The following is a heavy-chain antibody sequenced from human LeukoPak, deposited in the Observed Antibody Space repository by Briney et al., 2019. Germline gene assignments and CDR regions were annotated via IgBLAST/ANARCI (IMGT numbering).Heavy chain of an antibody. Sequence: GASVKVSCKASGYTFTSYGISWVRQAPGQGLEWMGWIGAYNGNTNYAQKLQGRVTMTTDTSTSTAYMELRSLRSDDTAVYYCARGRGQRLDGYNFDGAFDIWGQGTMVTVSS. CDR3: ARGRGQRLDGYNFDGAFDI. CDR1: GYTFTSYG. V-gene: IGHV1-18*01. J-gene: IGHJ3*02. D-gene: IGHD5-24*01. CDR2: IGAYNGNT.